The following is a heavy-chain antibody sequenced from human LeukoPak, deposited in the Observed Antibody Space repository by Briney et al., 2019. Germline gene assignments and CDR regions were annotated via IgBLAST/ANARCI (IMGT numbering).Heavy chain of an antibody. CDR1: GFTVSSNY. CDR3: ARELAAAGNDY. CDR2: IYSGGST. D-gene: IGHD6-13*01. Sequence: GGSLRLSCAASGFTVSSNYMSWVRQAPGKGLEWVSVIYSGGSTYYADSVKGRFTISRDNSKNTLYLQMNSLRAEDTAVYYCARELAAAGNDYWGQGTLVTVSS. J-gene: IGHJ4*02. V-gene: IGHV3-53*01.